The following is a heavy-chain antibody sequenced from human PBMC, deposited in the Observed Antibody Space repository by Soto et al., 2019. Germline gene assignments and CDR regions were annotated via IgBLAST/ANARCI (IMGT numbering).Heavy chain of an antibody. CDR1: GDSVSSNSAA. J-gene: IGHJ5*02. CDR2: TYYRSKWYN. D-gene: IGHD6-13*01. Sequence: SQTLSLTCAISGDSVSSNSAAWNWIRQSPSRGLEWLGRTYYRSKWYNDYAVSVKSRITINPDTSKNQFSLQLNSVTPEDTAVYYCTRGWGLYSTSWDRFDPWGQGSLVTVSS. CDR3: TRGWGLYSTSWDRFDP. V-gene: IGHV6-1*01.